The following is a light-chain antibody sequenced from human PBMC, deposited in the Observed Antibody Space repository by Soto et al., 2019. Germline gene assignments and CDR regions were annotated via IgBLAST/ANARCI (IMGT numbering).Light chain of an antibody. Sequence: QSALTQPASVSGSTGQSITISCTGTSSDVGGYNSVSWYQQHPGKAPKLMIYEVSNRPSGVSNRFSGSKSGNTASLTISGLQAEDEADYYCSSYTTSSTLLYVFGTGTKLTV. J-gene: IGLJ1*01. CDR1: SSDVGGYNS. CDR3: SSYTTSSTLLYV. V-gene: IGLV2-14*01. CDR2: EVS.